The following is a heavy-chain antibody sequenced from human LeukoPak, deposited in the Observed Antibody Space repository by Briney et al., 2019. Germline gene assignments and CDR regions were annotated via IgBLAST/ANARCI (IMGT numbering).Heavy chain of an antibody. J-gene: IGHJ3*02. V-gene: IGHV4-31*03. Sequence: SETLSLTCTVSGGSISSGGYYWSWIRQHPGKGLEWIGYIYYSGSTYYNPSLKSRVTISVDTSKNQFSLKLSSVTAADTAVYYCARDSGSDSSGYYPAFDIWGQGTMVTVCS. CDR3: ARDSGSDSSGYYPAFDI. D-gene: IGHD3-22*01. CDR1: GGSISSGGYY. CDR2: IYYSGST.